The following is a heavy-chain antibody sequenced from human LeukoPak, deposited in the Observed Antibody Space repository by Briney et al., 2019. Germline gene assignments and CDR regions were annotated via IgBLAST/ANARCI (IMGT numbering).Heavy chain of an antibody. Sequence: ASETLSLTCTVSGGSISTGGYYWSWIRQHPGKGLEWIGNIYYSGSTYYSPSLKSRVTMSVDTSKNQSSLTLISVTAADTAVYFCARAAPNYYDSSGSLRNPYFDYWGQGTLVTVSS. V-gene: IGHV4-31*03. CDR3: ARAAPNYYDSSGSLRNPYFDY. CDR1: GGSISTGGYY. CDR2: IYYSGST. J-gene: IGHJ4*02. D-gene: IGHD3-22*01.